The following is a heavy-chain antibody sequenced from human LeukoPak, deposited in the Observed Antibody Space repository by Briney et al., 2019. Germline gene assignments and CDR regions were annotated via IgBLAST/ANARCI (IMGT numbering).Heavy chain of an antibody. V-gene: IGHV3-23*01. CDR3: AKDAAGPEY. D-gene: IGHD6-13*01. CDR1: GLTFSDYS. Sequence: PGGSLRLSCAASGLTFSDYSMTWVRQAAGKGLSWVSGISAGGGSTYYADSVKGRFTISRDNSRNTLYLQMNSLRAEDTAVYYCAKDAAGPEYWGQGTLVTVSS. CDR2: ISAGGGST. J-gene: IGHJ4*02.